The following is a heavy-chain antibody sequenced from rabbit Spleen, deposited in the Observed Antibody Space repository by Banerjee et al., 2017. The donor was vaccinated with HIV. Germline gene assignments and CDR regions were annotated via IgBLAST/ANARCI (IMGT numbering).Heavy chain of an antibody. V-gene: IGHV1S7*01. Sequence: QLKETGGGLVQPGASLTLSCKASGFAFSGCYMTWVRQAPGKGLEWFGYIYPPTRGPGYASWVNGRCTISSDSAQNTVDLKMTGLTAADTATYFCARDGDRDGGYAGHGYAFDLWGPGTLVTGS. CDR3: ARDGDRDGGYAGHGYAFDL. J-gene: IGHJ4*01. CDR2: IYPPTRGP. D-gene: IGHD4-2*01. CDR1: GFAFSGCY.